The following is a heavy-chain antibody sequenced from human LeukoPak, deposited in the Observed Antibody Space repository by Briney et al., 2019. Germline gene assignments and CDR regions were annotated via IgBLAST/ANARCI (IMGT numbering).Heavy chain of an antibody. CDR2: ISNSVGSRI. Sequence: PAGSLRLSCAASGFTSRDYYMGWLRQAPGKGLEWVSYISNSVGSRIYNADSVKGRFTISRENTKNSLYLQMSSLEAEVTAFYYCARAVNDAFDIWGQGTMVTVSS. CDR1: GFTSRDYY. CDR3: ARAVNDAFDI. D-gene: IGHD3-16*02. J-gene: IGHJ3*02. V-gene: IGHV3-11*04.